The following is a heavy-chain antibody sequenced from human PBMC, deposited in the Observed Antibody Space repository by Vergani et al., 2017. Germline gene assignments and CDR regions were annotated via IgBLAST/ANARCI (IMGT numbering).Heavy chain of an antibody. D-gene: IGHD1-26*01. CDR3: ARPSGSYYYYSYMYV. CDR2: ISYDGSNK. V-gene: IGHV3-30*03. CDR1: GFTFSSYG. Sequence: QVQLVESGGGVVQPGRSLRLSCAASGFTFSSYGMHWVRQAPGKGLEWVAVISYDGSNKYYADSVKGRFTISRDNSKNTLYLQMNSLRAEDTAVYYCARPSGSYYYYSYMYVWGKGTTVTVSS. J-gene: IGHJ6*03.